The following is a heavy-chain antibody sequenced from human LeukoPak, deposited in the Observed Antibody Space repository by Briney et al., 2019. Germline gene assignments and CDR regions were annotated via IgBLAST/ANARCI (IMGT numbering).Heavy chain of an antibody. J-gene: IGHJ4*02. D-gene: IGHD3-22*01. CDR1: GFTVSSNY. V-gene: IGHV3-66*04. Sequence: GGSLRLSCAASGFTVSSNYMSWVRQAPGKGLEWGSVIYSGGSTYYADSVKGRFTISRDNSKNTLYLQMNSLRAEDTAVYYCARRSYYYDSSGYYDTGFDYWGQGTLVTVSS. CDR2: IYSGGST. CDR3: ARRSYYYDSSGYYDTGFDY.